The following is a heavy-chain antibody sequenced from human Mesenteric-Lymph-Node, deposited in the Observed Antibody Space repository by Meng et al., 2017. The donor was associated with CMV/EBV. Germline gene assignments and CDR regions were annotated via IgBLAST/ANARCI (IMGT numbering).Heavy chain of an antibody. CDR3: AREERGPSYYYGMDV. J-gene: IGHJ6*02. D-gene: IGHD1-1*01. CDR2: INLNSGNT. Sequence: ASVKVSCKASGYTFTSYGISWVRQAPGQGLEWVGWINLNSGNTNYAQKFQGRVTMTRDTSISIAYMELSGLRSDDTAMYYCAREERGPSYYYGMDVWGQGTTVTVSS. CDR1: GYTFTSYG. V-gene: IGHV1-2*02.